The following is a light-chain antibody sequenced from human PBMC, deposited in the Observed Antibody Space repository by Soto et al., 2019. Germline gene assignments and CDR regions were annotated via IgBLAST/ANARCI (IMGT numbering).Light chain of an antibody. CDR2: RNS. CDR3: AAWDDSLSGVL. J-gene: IGLJ2*01. V-gene: IGLV1-47*01. Sequence: QSVLTQPPSASGTPGQRVTISCSGSSSSIGSNYVCWYQQLPGTAPKLLMYRNSQRRSGVPDRFSGSKSGTSASLAISGLRSEDEADYYCAAWDDSLSGVLFGGGTKLTVL. CDR1: SSSIGSNY.